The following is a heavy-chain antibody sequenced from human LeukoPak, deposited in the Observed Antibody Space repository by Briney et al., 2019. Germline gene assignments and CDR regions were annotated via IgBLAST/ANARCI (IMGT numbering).Heavy chain of an antibody. CDR3: ARNKLTHDAFDI. J-gene: IGHJ3*02. Sequence: GASVKVSCKASGGTFSSYAISWVRQAPGQGLEWMGGIIPIFGTANYAQKFQGRVTITANESTSTAYMELSSLRSEDTAVYYCARNKLTHDAFDIWGQGTMVTVSS. CDR1: GGTFSSYA. V-gene: IGHV1-69*01. D-gene: IGHD1/OR15-1a*01. CDR2: IIPIFGTA.